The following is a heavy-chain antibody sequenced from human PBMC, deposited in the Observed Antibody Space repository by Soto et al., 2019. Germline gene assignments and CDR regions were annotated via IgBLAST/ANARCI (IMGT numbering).Heavy chain of an antibody. CDR1: GFTFSSFG. V-gene: IGHV3-30*18. CDR2: ASYDGSYK. CDR3: AKERSVVATTPDFDY. J-gene: IGHJ4*02. Sequence: QVQLVESGGGVVQPGRSLRLSCAASGFTFSSFGMHWVRQAPGKGLGWVAVASYDGSYKYYADSVKGRFTISRDNSKNTLDLQMNSLRAEDTAVYYCAKERSVVATTPDFDYWGQGTLVTVSS. D-gene: IGHD5-12*01.